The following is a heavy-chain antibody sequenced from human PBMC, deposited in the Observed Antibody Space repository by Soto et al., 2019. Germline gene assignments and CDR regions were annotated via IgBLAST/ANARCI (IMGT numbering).Heavy chain of an antibody. CDR1: GGSINSGGYY. Sequence: QVQLRESGPGLVKPSQTLSLTCTVSGGSINSGGYYWHWIRQHPGKGLEWIGYMYYSGSTYYNPCLRSRVIISADTSENHFSLKLSSVTAADTAVYFCARGYRQSGYSSSWVFDYWGQVTLVNVSA. CDR2: MYYSGST. V-gene: IGHV4-31*03. D-gene: IGHD6-13*01. J-gene: IGHJ4*02. CDR3: ARGYRQSGYSSSWVFDY.